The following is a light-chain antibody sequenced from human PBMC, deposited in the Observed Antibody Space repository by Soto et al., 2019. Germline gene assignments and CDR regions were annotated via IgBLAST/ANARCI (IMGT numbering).Light chain of an antibody. CDR3: QQSYSPPPP. CDR1: QSVRSN. V-gene: IGKV3-15*01. Sequence: MTQSPATLSVYEGERATLSCRASQSVRSNLAWYQQRPGQAPRLLIHGASTMATGIPSRFSGSGSGTEFTLTISSLQPEDFATYFCQQSYSPPPPFGPRSKVANK. J-gene: IGKJ3*01. CDR2: GAS.